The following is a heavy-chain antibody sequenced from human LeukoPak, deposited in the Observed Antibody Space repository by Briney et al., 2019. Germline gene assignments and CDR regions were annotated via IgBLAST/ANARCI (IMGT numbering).Heavy chain of an antibody. CDR2: IYHSGST. Sequence: PSETLSLTCTVSGYSISSGYYWGWIRQPPGKGLEWIGSIYHSGSTYYSPSLKSRVTISADTSKNQFSLKLSSVTAADTAVYYCARDNPFKYDYVNWGQGTLVTVSS. J-gene: IGHJ4*02. D-gene: IGHD3-16*01. CDR3: ARDNPFKYDYVN. CDR1: GYSISSGYY. V-gene: IGHV4-38-2*02.